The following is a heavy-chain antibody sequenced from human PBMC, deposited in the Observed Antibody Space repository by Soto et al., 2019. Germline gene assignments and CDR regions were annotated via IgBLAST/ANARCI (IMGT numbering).Heavy chain of an antibody. V-gene: IGHV3-30-3*01. Sequence: QVQLVESGGRVVQSGGSLRLSCAASGFMFSRYAIHWVRQAPGKGLEWVAVISKDGSVKYYIDSVRGRFTISRDKSKNTLYVEKNNMRDDDTAVFYYVRSMSAAVPVSFGYWGQGTLVTVSS. J-gene: IGHJ4*02. CDR1: GFMFSRYA. CDR3: VRSMSAAVPVSFGY. D-gene: IGHD2-15*01. CDR2: ISKDGSVK.